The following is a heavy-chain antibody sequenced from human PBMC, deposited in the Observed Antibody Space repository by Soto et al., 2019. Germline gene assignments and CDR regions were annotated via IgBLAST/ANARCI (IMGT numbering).Heavy chain of an antibody. D-gene: IGHD6-13*01. Sequence: SETLSLTCAVSGASIITQNYYNWVRQSPGKGLEWIGEIHHSGNTNFSPSLKSRVTLSVDTSKNQVSLRLSSVTAADTAIYYCAHSPGWYFLDYWGQGALVTVSS. CDR3: AHSPGWYFLDY. J-gene: IGHJ4*02. CDR2: IHHSGNT. CDR1: GASIITQNY. V-gene: IGHV4-4*02.